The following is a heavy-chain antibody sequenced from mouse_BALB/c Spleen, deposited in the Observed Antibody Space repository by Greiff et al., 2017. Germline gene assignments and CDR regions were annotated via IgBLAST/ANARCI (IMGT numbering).Heavy chain of an antibody. J-gene: IGHJ2*01. V-gene: IGHV5-17*02. Sequence: DVQLVESGGGLVQPGGSRKLSCAASGFTFSSFGMHWVRQAPEKGLEWVAYISSGRSTIYYADTVKGRFTISRDNPKNTLFLQMTSLRSEDTAMFYCARSASYYYFDYRGEGTTRTVSS. CDR2: ISSGRSTI. CDR3: ARSASYYYFDY. D-gene: IGHD2-10*01. CDR1: GFTFSSFG.